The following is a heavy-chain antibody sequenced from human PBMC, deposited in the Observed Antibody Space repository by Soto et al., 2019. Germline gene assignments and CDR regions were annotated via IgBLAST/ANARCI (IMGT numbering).Heavy chain of an antibody. CDR3: ARDLSRYYDSSGYLPYFDY. D-gene: IGHD3-22*01. V-gene: IGHV3-30-3*01. Sequence: GGSLRLSCAASGFTFSSYAMHWVRQAPGKGLEWVAVISYDGSNKYYADSVKGRFTISRDNSKNTLYLQMNSLRAEDTAVYYCARDLSRYYDSSGYLPYFDYWGQGTLVTVSS. CDR2: ISYDGSNK. J-gene: IGHJ4*02. CDR1: GFTFSSYA.